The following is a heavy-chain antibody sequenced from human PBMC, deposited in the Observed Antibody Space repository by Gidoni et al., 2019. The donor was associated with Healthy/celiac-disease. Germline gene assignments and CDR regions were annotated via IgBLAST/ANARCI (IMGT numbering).Heavy chain of an antibody. V-gene: IGHV3-23*01. D-gene: IGHD5-12*01. Sequence: EVQLLESGGGLVQPGGSLRLSCAASGFTFSSYAMSCVRQAPGKGLEWFSAISGSGGSTDYAASVKGRFTISKDNSKNTLYLQMNRLRAEDTAVYYCAKDTAPDSGHQFHDAFDIWGQGTMVTVSS. CDR3: AKDTAPDSGHQFHDAFDI. CDR2: ISGSGGST. CDR1: GFTFSSYA. J-gene: IGHJ3*02.